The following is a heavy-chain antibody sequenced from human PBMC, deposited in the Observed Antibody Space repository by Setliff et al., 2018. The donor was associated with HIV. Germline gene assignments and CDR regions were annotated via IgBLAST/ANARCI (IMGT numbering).Heavy chain of an antibody. D-gene: IGHD6-6*01. V-gene: IGHV4-31*03. CDR2: IFHSGDT. CDR1: GVSVGSGDYY. Sequence: SETLSLTCSVSGVSVGSGDYYWHWIRQHPEKALEWIGYIFHSGDTYYNPSLKSRISMSVDTSKNKFSLELTSLTAADTAVYYCATRPRIAARPFDYWGQGMMVTVSS. J-gene: IGHJ4*02. CDR3: ATRPRIAARPFDY.